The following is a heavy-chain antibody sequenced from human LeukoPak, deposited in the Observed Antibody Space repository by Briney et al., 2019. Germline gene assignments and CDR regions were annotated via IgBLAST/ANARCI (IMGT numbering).Heavy chain of an antibody. Sequence: ASVKVSCKASGFTFTRSAMQWVRQARGQRLEWIGWIVVGSGNTKYAQKFQERVTITRDMSTGTAYMELSSLRSEDTAVYYCAASGFGFGEIPSYFYYYMDVWGKGTTVTISS. D-gene: IGHD3-10*01. J-gene: IGHJ6*03. CDR1: GFTFTRSA. CDR2: IVVGSGNT. V-gene: IGHV1-58*02. CDR3: AASGFGFGEIPSYFYYYMDV.